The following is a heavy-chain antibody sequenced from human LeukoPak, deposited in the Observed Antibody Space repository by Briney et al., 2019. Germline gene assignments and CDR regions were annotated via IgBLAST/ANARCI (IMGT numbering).Heavy chain of an antibody. D-gene: IGHD1-26*01. CDR2: ISYSGVSK. CDR1: GFTFNSYA. Sequence: GGSLRLSCAASGFTFNSYAMPWVRQARAKGLEGVSSISYSGVSKYYADSVKGRFTISRDNSKNTLYLQMNSRRAEETALYYCAKGLRGIYDYWGQGTPVTVSS. CDR3: AKGLRGIYDY. V-gene: IGHV3-23*01. J-gene: IGHJ4*02.